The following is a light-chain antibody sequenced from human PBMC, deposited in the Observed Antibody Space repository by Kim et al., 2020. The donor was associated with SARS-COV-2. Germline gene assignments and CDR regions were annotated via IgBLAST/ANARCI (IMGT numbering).Light chain of an antibody. CDR2: SNK. Sequence: GQRVTIPCSGSSSNIGSNTVNWYQQLPGTAPKLLIYSNKQRPSGVPGRFSGSKSGTSASLAISGLQSEDEADYYCAAWDDSLNGRVFGGGTKLTVL. V-gene: IGLV1-44*01. CDR1: SSNIGSNT. J-gene: IGLJ3*02. CDR3: AAWDDSLNGRV.